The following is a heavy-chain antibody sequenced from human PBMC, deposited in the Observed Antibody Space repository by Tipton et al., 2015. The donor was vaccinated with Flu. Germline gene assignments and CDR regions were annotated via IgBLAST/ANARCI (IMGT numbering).Heavy chain of an antibody. V-gene: IGHV3-53*01. CDR1: GFIVSNNY. J-gene: IGHJ3*02. Sequence: QLVQSGRDLIQPGGSLRLSCAASGFIVSNNYMNWVRQAPGKGLEWVSVIYSGGTTYYADSVEGRFTISRDNSKNTLYLQINSLTAEDTAVYYCARASGHYDYVWGGYRLDAFDIWGQGTMVTVSS. CDR3: ARASGHYDYVWGGYRLDAFDI. D-gene: IGHD3-16*02. CDR2: IYSGGTT.